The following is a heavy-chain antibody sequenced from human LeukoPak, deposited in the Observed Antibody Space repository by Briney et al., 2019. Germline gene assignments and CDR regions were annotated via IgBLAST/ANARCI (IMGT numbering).Heavy chain of an antibody. CDR2: IYYSGST. CDR3: ASQYYYDSSGYYF. Sequence: PSETLSLTCTVSDGSISSGDYYWSWVRQPPGKGLEWIGYIYYSGSTYYNPSLKSRVTISVDTSKNQFSLKLSSVTAADTAVYYCASQYYYDSSGYYFWGQGTLVTVSS. J-gene: IGHJ4*02. CDR1: DGSISSGDYY. D-gene: IGHD3-22*01. V-gene: IGHV4-30-4*08.